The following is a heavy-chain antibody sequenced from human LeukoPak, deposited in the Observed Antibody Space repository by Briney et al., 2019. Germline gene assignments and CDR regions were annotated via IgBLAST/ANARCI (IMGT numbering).Heavy chain of an antibody. CDR1: GFTFSSYE. D-gene: IGHD3-10*02. CDR2: ISSSGSTI. CDR3: AELGITMIGGV. V-gene: IGHV3-48*03. Sequence: GGSLRLSCAASGFTFSSYEMNWVRQAPGKGREGVSYISSSGSTIYYADSVKGRFTISRDNAKNSLYLQMNSLRAEDTAVYYCAELGITMIGGVWGKGTTVTISS. J-gene: IGHJ6*04.